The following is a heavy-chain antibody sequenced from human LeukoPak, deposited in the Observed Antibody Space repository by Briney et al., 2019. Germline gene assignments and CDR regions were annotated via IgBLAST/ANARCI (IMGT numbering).Heavy chain of an antibody. J-gene: IGHJ6*01. D-gene: IGHD6-19*01. Sequence: GGSLRLSCAASGFTFSSYSMNWVRQAPGKGLEWVSSISSSSSYIYYADSVKGRFTISRDNAKNSLYLQMNSLRAEDTAVYYCARHPYIAVAGTYYYYGMDVWGPRDHGHRLL. CDR1: GFTFSSYS. CDR2: ISSSSSYI. CDR3: ARHPYIAVAGTYYYYGMDV. V-gene: IGHV3-21*01.